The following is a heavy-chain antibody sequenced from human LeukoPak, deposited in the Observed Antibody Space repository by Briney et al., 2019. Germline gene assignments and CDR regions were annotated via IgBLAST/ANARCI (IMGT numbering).Heavy chain of an antibody. J-gene: IGHJ4*02. CDR1: GGSISSSSYY. CDR3: ARHFNYDFWSGSLYYFDY. D-gene: IGHD3-3*01. Sequence: SETLSLTCTVSGGSISSSSYYWGWIRQPPGKGLEWIGSIYYSGSTYYNPSLESRVTISVDTSKNQFSLKLSSVTAADTAVYYCARHFNYDFWSGSLYYFDYWGQGTLVTVSS. V-gene: IGHV4-39*01. CDR2: IYYSGST.